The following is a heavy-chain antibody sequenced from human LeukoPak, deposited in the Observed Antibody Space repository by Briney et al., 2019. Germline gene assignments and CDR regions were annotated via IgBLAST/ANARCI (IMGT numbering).Heavy chain of an antibody. CDR3: ARGGGTFDY. J-gene: IGHJ4*02. Sequence: GGSLRLSCAASGFTFSSYTMSWVRQAPGKGLEWVSAISGSGDITYLADSVKGRFTISRDNSKNTLYLQMNSLRAEDTAVYYCARGGGTFDYWGQGTLVTVSS. D-gene: IGHD2-15*01. V-gene: IGHV3-23*01. CDR1: GFTFSSYT. CDR2: ISGSGDIT.